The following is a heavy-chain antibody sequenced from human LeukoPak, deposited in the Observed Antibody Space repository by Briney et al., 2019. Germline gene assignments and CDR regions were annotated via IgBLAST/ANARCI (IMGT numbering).Heavy chain of an antibody. V-gene: IGHV3-23*01. CDR1: GFTFSSYA. CDR3: AKVGYWYYFDY. J-gene: IGHJ4*02. CDR2: ISGSGGTT. Sequence: GVSLRHSCAASGFTFSSYAMNWVRQAPGKGLEWVSAISGSGGTTYYADSVKGRFTISRDNSKNTLYLHMNSLRAEDTAVYYCAKVGYWYYFDYWGQGTLVTVSS. D-gene: IGHD2-2*03.